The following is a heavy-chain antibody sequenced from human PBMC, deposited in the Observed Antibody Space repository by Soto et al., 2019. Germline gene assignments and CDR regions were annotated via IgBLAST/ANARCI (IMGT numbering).Heavy chain of an antibody. CDR2: IYYSGST. V-gene: IGHV4-59*01. Sequence: SETLSLTCAVSGGSISSYYWSWIRQPPGKGLEWIGYIYYSGSTNYNPPLKSRVTISVDTSKNQFSLKLSSVTAADTAVYYCARAIYYYDSSGYYYAGYYFDYWGQGTLVTVSS. J-gene: IGHJ4*02. D-gene: IGHD3-22*01. CDR3: ARAIYYYDSSGYYYAGYYFDY. CDR1: GGSISSYY.